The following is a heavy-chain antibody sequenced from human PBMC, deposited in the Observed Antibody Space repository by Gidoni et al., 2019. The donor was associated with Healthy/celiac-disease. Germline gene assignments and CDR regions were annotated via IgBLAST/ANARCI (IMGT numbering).Heavy chain of an antibody. CDR1: GGSISSGGYY. Sequence: QVQLQESGPGLVKPSQTLSLTCTVSGGSISSGGYYWSWIRQHPGKGLEWIGYISYSGSTYYNPSLKSRVTISVDTSKNQFSLKLSSVTAADTAVYYCAGDRGITGSTDYYYYGMDVWGQGTTVTVSS. CDR2: ISYSGST. V-gene: IGHV4-31*03. J-gene: IGHJ6*02. CDR3: AGDRGITGSTDYYYYGMDV. D-gene: IGHD1-20*01.